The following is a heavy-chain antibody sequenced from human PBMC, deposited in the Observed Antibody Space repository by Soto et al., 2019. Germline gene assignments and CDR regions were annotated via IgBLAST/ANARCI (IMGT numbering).Heavy chain of an antibody. Sequence: QITLKESGPTLVKPTQTLTLTCTFSGFSLSTTGVGVSWIRQPPGMALEWLALIYWHDDKRYSPSLKSRLTITKDTSKNQVVLTMTNMDPVDTATYYCAHRGGATVGLYYFDYWGQGALVTVSS. D-gene: IGHD3-16*01. V-gene: IGHV2-5*01. CDR2: IYWHDDK. J-gene: IGHJ4*02. CDR1: GFSLSTTGVG. CDR3: AHRGGATVGLYYFDY.